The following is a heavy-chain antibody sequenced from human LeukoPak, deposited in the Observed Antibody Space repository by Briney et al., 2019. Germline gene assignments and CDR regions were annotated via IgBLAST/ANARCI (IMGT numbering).Heavy chain of an antibody. CDR2: IKHDESEK. Sequence: GGSLRLSCAASGFSFNSDWMDWVRQAPGKGLEWVANIKHDESEKNYLDSVKGRFTISRDNAQNSLYLQMNGLRVEDTAVYYCARDRRRGYFDYWGQGTLVTVSS. CDR3: ARDRRRGYFDY. V-gene: IGHV3-7*01. J-gene: IGHJ4*02. CDR1: GFSFNSDW.